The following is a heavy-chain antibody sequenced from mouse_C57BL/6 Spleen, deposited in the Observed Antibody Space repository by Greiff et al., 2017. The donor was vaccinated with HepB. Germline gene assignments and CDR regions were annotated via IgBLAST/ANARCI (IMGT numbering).Heavy chain of an antibody. D-gene: IGHD2-10*01. Sequence: VQLQQSGAELARPGASVKMSCKASGYTFTSYTMHWVKQRPGQGLEWIGYINPSSGYTKYNQKFKDKATLTADKSSSTAYMQLSSLTSEDSAVYYCARGLPLLLHCDVWGTGTTVTVSS. CDR3: ARGLPLLLHCDV. CDR2: INPSSGYT. V-gene: IGHV1-4*01. J-gene: IGHJ1*03. CDR1: GYTFTSYT.